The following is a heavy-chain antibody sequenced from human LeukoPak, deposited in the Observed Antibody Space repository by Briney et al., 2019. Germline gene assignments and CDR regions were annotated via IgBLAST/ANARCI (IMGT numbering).Heavy chain of an antibody. Sequence: PGGSLRLSCAASGFTFSSYAMSWVRQAPGKGLEWVSAISGSGGSTYYADSVKGRFTISRDNSKNTLYLQMNSLRAEDTAVYYCAKSRPYGPSSYYFDYWGQGTLVTVAS. CDR1: GFTFSSYA. CDR2: ISGSGGST. V-gene: IGHV3-23*01. J-gene: IGHJ4*02. CDR3: AKSRPYGPSSYYFDY. D-gene: IGHD4-17*01.